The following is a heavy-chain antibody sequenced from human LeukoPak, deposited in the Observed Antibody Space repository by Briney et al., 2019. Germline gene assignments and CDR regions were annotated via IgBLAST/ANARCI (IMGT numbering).Heavy chain of an antibody. D-gene: IGHD4-23*01. J-gene: IGHJ4*02. CDR1: GFTFSSYA. CDR2: ITGDGGRT. Sequence: GRSLRLSCSASGFTFSSYAMHWVRQAPGKGLECVSAITGDGGRTYYADSVKGRFTISRDNSKNTLYLQMNSLRAEDTAVYYCVKDPFYGGNPLYYFDYWGQGTLVTVSS. CDR3: VKDPFYGGNPLYYFDY. V-gene: IGHV3-64D*06.